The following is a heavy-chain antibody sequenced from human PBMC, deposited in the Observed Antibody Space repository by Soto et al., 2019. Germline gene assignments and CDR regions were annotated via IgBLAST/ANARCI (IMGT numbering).Heavy chain of an antibody. Sequence: SETLSLTCTVSGGSISSYYWSWIRQPPGKGLEWIGYIYYSGSTNYNPSLKSRVTISVDTSKNQFSLKLSSVTAADTAVYYCARAFTYYDILTGYLDYWGQGTLVTVSS. J-gene: IGHJ4*02. CDR2: IYYSGST. V-gene: IGHV4-59*01. CDR3: ARAFTYYDILTGYLDY. CDR1: GGSISSYY. D-gene: IGHD3-9*01.